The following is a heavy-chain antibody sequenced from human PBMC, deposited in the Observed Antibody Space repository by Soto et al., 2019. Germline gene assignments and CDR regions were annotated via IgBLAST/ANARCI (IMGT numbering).Heavy chain of an antibody. D-gene: IGHD3-3*01. CDR2: IYYSGST. CDR3: AGGLSGVLRFLEWLPTSEPFDY. V-gene: IGHV4-39*01. J-gene: IGHJ4*02. Sequence: QLQLQESGPGLVKPSETLSLTCTVSGGSISSSSYYWGWIRQPPGKGLEWIGSIYYSGSTYHNPSHHSRVIISVATSKNQFSLKLSSVTAADTAVYYCAGGLSGVLRFLEWLPTSEPFDYWGQGTLVTVSS. CDR1: GGSISSSSYY.